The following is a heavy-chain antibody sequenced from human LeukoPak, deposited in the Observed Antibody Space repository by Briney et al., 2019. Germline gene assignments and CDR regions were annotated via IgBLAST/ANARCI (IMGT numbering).Heavy chain of an antibody. D-gene: IGHD2-2*01. V-gene: IGHV1-58*01. J-gene: IGHJ1*01. CDR2: IVVGSGNT. CDR1: GFTFRTSA. CDR3: AAEDCSSTSCYGYFQH. Sequence: TSVKVSFKASGFTFRTSAVQWVRQARGQRLEWIGWIVVGSGNTNYAQKFQERVTITRDMSTSTAYMELSSLRSEDTAVYYCAAEDCSSTSCYGYFQHWGQGTLVTVSS.